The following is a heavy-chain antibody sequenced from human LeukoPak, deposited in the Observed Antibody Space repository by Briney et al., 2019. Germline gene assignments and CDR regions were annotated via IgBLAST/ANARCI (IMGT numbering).Heavy chain of an antibody. D-gene: IGHD5-18*01. CDR2: INHSGST. Sequence: PSETLSLTCAVYGGSFSAYYWSWIRQPPGKGLEWIGEINHSGSTNYNPSLKSRVTMSVDTSKNQFSLKQSSMTAADTAVYYCARAGKRGYSYVSYWGQGTLVTVSS. CDR3: ARAGKRGYSYVSY. J-gene: IGHJ4*02. CDR1: GGSFSAYY. V-gene: IGHV4-34*01.